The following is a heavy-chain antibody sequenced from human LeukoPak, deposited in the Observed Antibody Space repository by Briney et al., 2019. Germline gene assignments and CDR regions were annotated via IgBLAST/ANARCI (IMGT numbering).Heavy chain of an antibody. CDR1: GYSFISYW. CDR3: ARHTYGSGSYLLY. Sequence: GESLKISCKGSGYSFISYWIGWVRHRLGKGVEWVGIIYPGDSDTRYSPSFQGQHTISADKSISTAYLQWSSLKASDTAMYYCARHTYGSGSYLLYWGQGTLVTVSS. J-gene: IGHJ4*02. D-gene: IGHD3-10*01. V-gene: IGHV5-51*01. CDR2: IYPGDSDT.